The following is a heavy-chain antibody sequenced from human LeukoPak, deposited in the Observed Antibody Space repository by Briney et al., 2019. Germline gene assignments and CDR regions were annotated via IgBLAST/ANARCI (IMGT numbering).Heavy chain of an antibody. V-gene: IGHV4-34*01. CDR2: INHSGST. CDR1: GGSFSGYY. Sequence: PSETLSLTCAVYGGSFSGYYWSWIRQPPGKGLEWLGEINHSGSTNYNPSLKSRVTISVDTSKNQFSLKLSSVTAADTAVYYCASLGYSNYNYYGMDVWGQGTTVTVSS. CDR3: ASLGYSNYNYYGMDV. D-gene: IGHD4-11*01. J-gene: IGHJ6*02.